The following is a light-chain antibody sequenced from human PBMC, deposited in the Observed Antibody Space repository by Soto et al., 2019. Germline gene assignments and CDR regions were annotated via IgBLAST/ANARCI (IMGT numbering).Light chain of an antibody. J-gene: IGKJ1*01. Sequence: AIRMTQSPSSLSASVGDRVTITCRASQGIRNALGWYQQKPGKAPKLLIYAASSLQSGVPSRFSGSGSGTDFTLTISSLQPEDFATYYCLQDYNYPLTFGQGTKVEVK. V-gene: IGKV1-6*01. CDR1: QGIRNA. CDR2: AAS. CDR3: LQDYNYPLT.